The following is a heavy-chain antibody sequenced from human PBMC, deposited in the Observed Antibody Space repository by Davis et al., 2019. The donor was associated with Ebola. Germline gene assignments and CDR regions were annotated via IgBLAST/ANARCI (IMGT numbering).Heavy chain of an antibody. CDR1: GFTFSSYA. D-gene: IGHD6-19*01. V-gene: IGHV3-23*01. J-gene: IGHJ3*02. CDR2: ISGSGGST. CDR3: AKPRDSGGWYFNDAFDI. Sequence: PGGSLRLSCAASGFTFSSYAMSWVRQAPGKGLEWVSAISGSGGSTYYADSVKDRFTISRDNSKNTLFLQMNSLRAEDTAVYYCAKPRDSGGWYFNDAFDIWGQGTMVTVSS.